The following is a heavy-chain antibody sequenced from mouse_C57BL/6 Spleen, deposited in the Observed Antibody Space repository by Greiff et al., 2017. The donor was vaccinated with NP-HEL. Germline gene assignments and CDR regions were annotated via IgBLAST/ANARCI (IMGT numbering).Heavy chain of an antibody. CDR1: GYSITSGYD. V-gene: IGHV3-1*01. Sequence: EVQLQQSGPGMVKPSQSLSLTCTVPGYSITSGYDWHWIRHFPGNKLEWMGYISYSGSTNYNPSLKSRISITHDTSKNHFFLKLNSVTTEDTATYYCARGSPSWFAYWGQGTLVTVSA. CDR2: ISYSGST. CDR3: ARGSPSWFAY. J-gene: IGHJ3*01.